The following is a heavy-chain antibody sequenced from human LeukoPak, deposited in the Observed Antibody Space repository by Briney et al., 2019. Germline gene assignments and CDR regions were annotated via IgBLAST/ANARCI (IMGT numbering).Heavy chain of an antibody. J-gene: IGHJ4*02. D-gene: IGHD3-22*01. CDR2: FYPGDSDT. CDR3: ARRWYDSSGYSRHFDY. CDR1: GYSFTTYW. V-gene: IGHV5-51*01. Sequence: GESLKISCKGSGYSFTTYWIGWVRQMPGKGLECMGNFYPGDSDTRYSPSFQGQVTISADKSITTAYLQWSSLRASDTAIYYCARRWYDSSGYSRHFDYWGQGTLVTVPS.